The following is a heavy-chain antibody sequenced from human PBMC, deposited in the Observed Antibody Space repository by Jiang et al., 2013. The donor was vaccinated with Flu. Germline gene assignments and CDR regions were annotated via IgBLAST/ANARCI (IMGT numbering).Heavy chain of an antibody. J-gene: IGHJ4*02. Sequence: QLLESGGGLVQPGGSLRLSCVASGFTFSTSNMNWVRQAPGKGLEWVSYISRRFSPIYYADSVKGRFTISRDNAKNSLYLQMNSLRAEDTAVYYCARAYCIGDCSIEFFDYWGLGTLVTVSA. V-gene: IGHV3-48*01. CDR3: ARAYCIGDCSIEFFDY. CDR1: GFTFSTSN. CDR2: ISRRFSPI. D-gene: IGHD2-21*02.